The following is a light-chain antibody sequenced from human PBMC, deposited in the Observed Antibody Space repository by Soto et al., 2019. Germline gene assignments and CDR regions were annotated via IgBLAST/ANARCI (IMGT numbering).Light chain of an antibody. CDR1: QSISSW. Sequence: DIQMTQSPSTLSASVGDRVTITCRASQSISSWLAWYQQKPGKAPKILIYDASSLESGVPSRFSGSGSGTEFTLTTSSRQPDDFATYYSQQYKSYPWTFGQGTKVEIK. V-gene: IGKV1-5*01. CDR3: QQYKSYPWT. J-gene: IGKJ1*01. CDR2: DAS.